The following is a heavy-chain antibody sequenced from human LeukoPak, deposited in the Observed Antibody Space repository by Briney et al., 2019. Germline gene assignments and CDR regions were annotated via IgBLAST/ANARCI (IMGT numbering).Heavy chain of an antibody. J-gene: IGHJ4*02. CDR3: TTQTDFGSSYY. D-gene: IGHD3-22*01. Sequence: GGSLRLSCAASGFTFGNAWMTWVRQAPGKGLEWVGRIKSKTDGGTTDYAAPVKGRFTISRDDSKNTLYLQMNSLKTEDTAVYYCTTQTDFGSSYYWGQGTLVTVSS. V-gene: IGHV3-15*01. CDR1: GFTFGNAW. CDR2: IKSKTDGGTT.